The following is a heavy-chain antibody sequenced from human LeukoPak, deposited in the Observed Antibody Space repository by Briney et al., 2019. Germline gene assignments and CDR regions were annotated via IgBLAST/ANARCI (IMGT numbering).Heavy chain of an antibody. V-gene: IGHV3-48*03. CDR3: VQGGYCSGGLCYYLSAFDA. Sequence: PGGSLRLSCAASGFTFSNHEMNWVRRAPGKGLEWISYTGSSGNTVFYADSVKGRFTISRDNAQNSLYLQMNSLRAEDTAIYYCVQGGYCSGGLCYYLSAFDAWGQGTVVTVSS. CDR2: TGSSGNTV. CDR1: GFTFSNHE. D-gene: IGHD2-15*01. J-gene: IGHJ3*01.